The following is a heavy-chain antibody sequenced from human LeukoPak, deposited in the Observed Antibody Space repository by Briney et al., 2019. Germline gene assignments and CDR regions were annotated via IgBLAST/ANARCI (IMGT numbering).Heavy chain of an antibody. D-gene: IGHD6-19*01. V-gene: IGHV3-21*06. CDR2: ISTSSIYI. CDR3: ARVPPALSGWEIYFDY. J-gene: IGHJ4*02. CDR1: GFTFSSYN. Sequence: GGSLRLSCAASGFTFSSYNMNWVRQAPGKGLEWVSSISTSSIYIYYADSVKGRFTISRDNAKNSLYLQMDSLRVEDTAVYYCARVPPALSGWEIYFDYWGQGTLVTVSS.